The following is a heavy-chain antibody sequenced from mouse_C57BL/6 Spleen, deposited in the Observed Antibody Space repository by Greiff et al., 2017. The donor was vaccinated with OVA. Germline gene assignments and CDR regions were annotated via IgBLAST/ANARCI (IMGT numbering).Heavy chain of an antibody. CDR2: IDPSDSYT. V-gene: IGHV1-50*01. Sequence: QVQLQQPGAELVKPGASVKLSCKASGYTFTSYWMQWVKQRPGQGLEWIGEIDPSDSYTNYNQKFKGKAKLTVDTSSSTAYMQLSSLTSEDSAVYYCARRSITTVDYWGQGTTLTVSS. CDR1: GYTFTSYW. J-gene: IGHJ2*01. D-gene: IGHD1-1*01. CDR3: ARRSITTVDY.